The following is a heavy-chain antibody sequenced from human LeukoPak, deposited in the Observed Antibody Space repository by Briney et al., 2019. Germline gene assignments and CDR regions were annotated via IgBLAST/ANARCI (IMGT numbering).Heavy chain of an antibody. D-gene: IGHD5-18*01. Sequence: GGSLRLSCAASGFTFSNHGMNWVRQAPGKGLEWVSAISASGGSTYYADSVKGRFTISRDNAKNTLYLEVIRLRAEDTDVYYCAKGGYSNGRYYYYYMDVWGEGTTVTVSS. J-gene: IGHJ6*03. CDR3: AKGGYSNGRYYYYYMDV. V-gene: IGHV3-23*01. CDR2: ISASGGST. CDR1: GFTFSNHG.